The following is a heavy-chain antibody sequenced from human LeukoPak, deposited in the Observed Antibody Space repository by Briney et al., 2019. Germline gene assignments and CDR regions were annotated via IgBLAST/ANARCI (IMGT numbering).Heavy chain of an antibody. CDR1: GFTFSSYA. V-gene: IGHV3-23*01. CDR2: ISGSGGST. J-gene: IGHJ4*02. D-gene: IGHD4-17*01. Sequence: GGSLRVSCAASGFTFSSYAMSWVRQARGKGLEWVSAISGSGGSTYYADSVKGRFTISRDNSKNTLYLQMNSLRAEDTAVYYCAKAPLTVTTGRRYYFDYWGQGTLVTVSS. CDR3: AKAPLTVTTGRRYYFDY.